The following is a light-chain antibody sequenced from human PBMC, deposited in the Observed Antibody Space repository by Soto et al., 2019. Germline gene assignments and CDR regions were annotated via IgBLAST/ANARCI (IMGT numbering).Light chain of an antibody. CDR3: SSYAGSNNFGV. Sequence: QSALTQPPSASGSPGQSVTISCTGTSSDVGGYNYVSWYQQHPGKAPKLMIYEVSKRPSGVTDRFSGSKSGNTASLTVSGLQAEAEADYYCSSYAGSNNFGVFGTGTKVTVL. V-gene: IGLV2-8*01. CDR2: EVS. CDR1: SSDVGGYNY. J-gene: IGLJ1*01.